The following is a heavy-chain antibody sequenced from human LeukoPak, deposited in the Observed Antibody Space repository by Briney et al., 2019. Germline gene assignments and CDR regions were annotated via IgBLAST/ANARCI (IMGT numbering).Heavy chain of an antibody. CDR1: GFTFSDYA. J-gene: IGHJ4*02. D-gene: IGHD6-19*01. Sequence: PGGSLRLSCAASGFTFSDYAMHWVRQAPGKGLEWVAVISSDGSNKYYADSVRGRFTISRDNAKNTLFLQMNSLRAEDTAVYYCARIPYSSGAIDYWGQGTLVTVSS. CDR3: ARIPYSSGAIDY. V-gene: IGHV3-30-3*01. CDR2: ISSDGSNK.